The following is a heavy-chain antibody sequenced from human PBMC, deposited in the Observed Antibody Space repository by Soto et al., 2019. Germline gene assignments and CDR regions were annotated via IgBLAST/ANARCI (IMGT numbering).Heavy chain of an antibody. J-gene: IGHJ5*02. V-gene: IGHV4-59*01. Sequence: PSETLSLTCTVSGDSFSSYYWTWIRQPPGKRLEWVAYIFHTGNTNYNPSLKSRVTISVDTSKNQFSLKLRSVTPADTAVYYCAALDGALDPWGQGTLVTVSS. CDR3: AALDGALDP. D-gene: IGHD3-10*01. CDR1: GDSFSSYY. CDR2: IFHTGNT.